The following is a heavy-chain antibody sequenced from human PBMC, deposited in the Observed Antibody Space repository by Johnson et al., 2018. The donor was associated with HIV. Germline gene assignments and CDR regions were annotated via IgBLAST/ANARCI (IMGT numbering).Heavy chain of an antibody. D-gene: IGHD3-16*01. CDR3: ARDPPSLLRGAFDI. Sequence: QVQLVESGGGVVQPGRSLRLSCAASVFTFSSYAMHWVRQAPGKGLEWVAVISYDGSNKYYADSVKGRFTISRDNSKNTLYLQMNSLRAEDTAVYYCARDPPSLLRGAFDIWGQGTMVTVSS. J-gene: IGHJ3*02. CDR1: VFTFSSYA. V-gene: IGHV3-30-3*01. CDR2: ISYDGSNK.